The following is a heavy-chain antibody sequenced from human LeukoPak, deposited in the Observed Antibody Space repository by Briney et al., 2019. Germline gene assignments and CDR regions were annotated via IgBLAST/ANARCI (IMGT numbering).Heavy chain of an antibody. CDR1: GGSFSGYY. CDR2: INHSGST. J-gene: IGHJ4*02. V-gene: IGHV4-34*01. Sequence: SETLSLTCAVYGGSFSGYYWSWIRQPPGKGLEWIGEINHSGSTNYNPSLKSRVTISVDTSKNQFSLKLSSVTAADTAVYYCARGPLLRFLEWPWGGRRYFDYWGQGTLVTVSS. D-gene: IGHD3-3*01. CDR3: ARGPLLRFLEWPWGGRRYFDY.